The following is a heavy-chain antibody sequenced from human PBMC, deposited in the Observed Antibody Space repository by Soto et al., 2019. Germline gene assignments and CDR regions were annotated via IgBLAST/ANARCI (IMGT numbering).Heavy chain of an antibody. CDR2: IYYSGST. CDR1: SVSISSSYW. CDR3: ARGGDYVFDY. J-gene: IGHJ4*01. V-gene: IGHV4-4*02. D-gene: IGHD4-17*01. Sequence: QVQLQESGPGLVKPSGTLSLTCAVSSVSISSSYWWSWVRQPPGKGLEWIGEIYYSGSTNYNPSLKSRVTISADNSKNQFSLKLSSVTAADTAVYYCARGGDYVFDYWVQGALVTVSS.